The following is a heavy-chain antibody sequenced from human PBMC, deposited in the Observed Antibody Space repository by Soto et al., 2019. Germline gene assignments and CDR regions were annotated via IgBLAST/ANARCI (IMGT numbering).Heavy chain of an antibody. CDR2: IIPILGIA. CDR1: GGTFSSYT. Sequence: QVQLVQSGAEVKKPGSSVKVSCKASGGTFSSYTISWVRQAPGQGLEWMGRIIPILGIANYAQKFQSRVTITADKSTSTDDMELSSLRSEDTGVYYCARDYCSSTSCYATPQLVPYFDPWGQGTLVTVSS. CDR3: ARDYCSSTSCYATPQLVPYFDP. V-gene: IGHV1-69*08. J-gene: IGHJ5*02. D-gene: IGHD2-2*01.